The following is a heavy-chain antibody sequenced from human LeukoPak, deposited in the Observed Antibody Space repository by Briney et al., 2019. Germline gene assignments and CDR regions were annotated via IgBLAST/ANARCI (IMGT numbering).Heavy chain of an antibody. D-gene: IGHD3-10*01. CDR2: ISAYNGNT. J-gene: IGHJ4*02. Sequence: ASVKVSCKASGYTFTSYGISWVRQAPGQGLEWMGWISAYNGNTNYAQKLQGRVTMTTDKSTSTAYMELSSLRSEDTAVYYCARRPYGSGSSEYDYWGQGTLVTVSS. V-gene: IGHV1-18*01. CDR1: GYTFTSYG. CDR3: ARRPYGSGSSEYDY.